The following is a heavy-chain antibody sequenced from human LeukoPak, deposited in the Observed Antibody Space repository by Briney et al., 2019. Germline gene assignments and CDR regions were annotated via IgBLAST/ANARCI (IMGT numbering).Heavy chain of an antibody. CDR2: ISGSGGTT. J-gene: IGHJ4*02. CDR1: GFTFSSYA. CDR3: AKDPFAGFWSGLYYFDY. Sequence: GGSLRLFCAASGFTFSSYAMSWVRQAPGKGLEWLSAISGSGGTTYYADSVKGRFTISRDNSKNTLYLQMNSLRAEATAVYYCAKDPFAGFWSGLYYFDYWGQGTLVTVSS. D-gene: IGHD3-3*01. V-gene: IGHV3-23*01.